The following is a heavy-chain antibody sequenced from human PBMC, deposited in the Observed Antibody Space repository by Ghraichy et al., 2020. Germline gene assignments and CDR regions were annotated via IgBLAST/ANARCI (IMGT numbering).Heavy chain of an antibody. V-gene: IGHV4-34*01. D-gene: IGHD3-3*01. CDR2: INHSGST. Sequence: SETLSLTCAVYGGSFSGYYWSWIRQPPGKGLEWIGEINHSGSTNYNPSLKSRVTISVDTSKNQFSLKLNSVTAAVTALYYCARGKGDLWSGYRQYYMDVWGKGTTVTVSS. CDR3: ARGKGDLWSGYRQYYMDV. J-gene: IGHJ6*03. CDR1: GGSFSGYY.